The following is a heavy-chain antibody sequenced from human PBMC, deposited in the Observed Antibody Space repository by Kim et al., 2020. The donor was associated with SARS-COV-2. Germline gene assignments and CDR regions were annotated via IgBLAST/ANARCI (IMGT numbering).Heavy chain of an antibody. CDR1: GFTFDDYA. CDR2: ISWNSGSI. V-gene: IGHV3-9*01. CDR3: AKSPSSSGWSSDLYWYFDL. D-gene: IGHD6-19*01. Sequence: GGSLRLSCAASGFTFDDYAMHWVRQAPGKGLEWVSGISWNSGSIGYADSVKGRFTISRNNAKNSLYLQMNSLRAEDTSLYYCAKSPSSSGWSSDLYWYFDLWRRGTLVTFSS. J-gene: IGHJ2*01.